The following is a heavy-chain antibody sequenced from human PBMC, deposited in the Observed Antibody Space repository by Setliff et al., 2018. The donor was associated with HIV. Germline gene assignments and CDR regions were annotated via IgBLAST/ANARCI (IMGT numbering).Heavy chain of an antibody. Sequence: HPGGSLRLSCAASGFTFSWYGMDWVRQAPGKGLEWVAVISFDGSDKYYADSVKGRFTLSRDNSKNTLYLQMNSLRAEDTAVCYCAREFSGTRYRYFDYWGQGTLVTVSS. V-gene: IGHV3-30*03. D-gene: IGHD5-12*01. CDR2: ISFDGSDK. CDR1: GFTFSWYG. J-gene: IGHJ4*02. CDR3: AREFSGTRYRYFDY.